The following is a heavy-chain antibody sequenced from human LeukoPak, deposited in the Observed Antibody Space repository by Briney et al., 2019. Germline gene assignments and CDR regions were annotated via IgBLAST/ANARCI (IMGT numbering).Heavy chain of an antibody. CDR1: GFTFSVSG. CDR3: AKDLSTLSIIFDS. CDR2: ISNDGASR. D-gene: IGHD6-6*01. J-gene: IGHJ4*02. Sequence: GRSLRLSCAASGFTFSVSGMHWVRQAPGKGLVWVALISNDGASRYYADSVKGRFTISRDNSKNTVSLQVNSLKAEDTAVYYCAKDLSTLSIIFDSWGQGTLVTVSS. V-gene: IGHV3-30*18.